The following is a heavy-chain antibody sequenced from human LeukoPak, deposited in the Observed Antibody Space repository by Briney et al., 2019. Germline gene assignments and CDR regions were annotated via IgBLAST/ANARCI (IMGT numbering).Heavy chain of an antibody. CDR3: ARDKKSGESSEIDY. V-gene: IGHV3-74*01. J-gene: IGHJ4*02. Sequence: PGGSLRLSCAASGFTFSNYWVHWVRQAPGKGLVRVSRINRDGSTTNYADSVKGRFTVSRDNAKNTLNLQMNSLGAEDTAVYYCARDKKSGESSEIDYWGQGTLVTVSS. CDR1: GFTFSNYW. CDR2: INRDGSTT. D-gene: IGHD3-10*01.